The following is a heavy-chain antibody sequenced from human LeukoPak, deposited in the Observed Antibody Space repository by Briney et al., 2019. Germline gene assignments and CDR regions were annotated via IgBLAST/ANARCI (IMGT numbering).Heavy chain of an antibody. D-gene: IGHD1-26*01. J-gene: IGHJ4*02. CDR1: GRPISSYY. V-gene: IGHV4-59*01. CDR3: ARTTLYYFDY. CDR2: IYYSGST. Sequence: SETLSLTCTVSGRPISSYYWSWIPQPPRKGLEWIGYIYYSGSTNYNPSLMSRVTISVDTSKNQFSLKLSSVTAADTAVYYCARTTLYYFDYWGQGTLVTVSS.